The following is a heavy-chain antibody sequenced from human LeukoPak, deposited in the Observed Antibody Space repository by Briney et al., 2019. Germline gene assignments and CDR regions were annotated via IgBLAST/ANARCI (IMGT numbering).Heavy chain of an antibody. CDR1: GYTFTSYD. D-gene: IGHD4-17*01. CDR2: MNPNSGNT. CDR3: ARALTTGSLGYFDY. Sequence: GASVKVSCEASGYTFTSYDINWVRQATGQGLEWMGGMNPNSGNTGYAQKFQGRVTITRNTSISTAYMELSSLRSEDTAVYYCARALTTGSLGYFDYWGQGTLVTVSS. V-gene: IGHV1-8*03. J-gene: IGHJ4*02.